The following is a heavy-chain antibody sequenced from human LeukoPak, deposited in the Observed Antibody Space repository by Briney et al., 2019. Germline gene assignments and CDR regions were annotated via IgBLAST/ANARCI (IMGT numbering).Heavy chain of an antibody. CDR2: ISSSSSYI. Sequence: GGSLRLSCAASGFTFSSYSMNWVRQAPGKGLEWVSSISSSSSYIYYADSVKGRFTISRDNAKNSLYLQMNSLRAEDTAVYYCAKALSITMIVVSIDAFDIWGQGTMVTVSS. V-gene: IGHV3-21*01. CDR1: GFTFSSYS. J-gene: IGHJ3*02. D-gene: IGHD3-22*01. CDR3: AKALSITMIVVSIDAFDI.